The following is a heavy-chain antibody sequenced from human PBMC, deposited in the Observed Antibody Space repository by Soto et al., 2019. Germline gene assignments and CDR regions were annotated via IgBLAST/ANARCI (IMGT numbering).Heavy chain of an antibody. J-gene: IGHJ4*02. Sequence: SETLSLTCTVSGGSISSYYWSWIRQPPGKGLEWIGYIYYSGSTNYNPSLKSRVTISVDTSKNQFSLKLSSVTAADTAVYYCARVGYYYDSSGYRETSRFDYWGQGTLVTVSS. CDR3: ARVGYYYDSSGYRETSRFDY. CDR2: IYYSGST. D-gene: IGHD3-22*01. V-gene: IGHV4-59*01. CDR1: GGSISSYY.